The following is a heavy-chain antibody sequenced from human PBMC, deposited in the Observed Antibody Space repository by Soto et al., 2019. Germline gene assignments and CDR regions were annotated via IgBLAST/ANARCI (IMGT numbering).Heavy chain of an antibody. J-gene: IGHJ6*01. D-gene: IGHD3-10*01. Sequence: EVQLVESGGGLVQPGGSLKLSCAASGFTFSLYSMSWVRQAPGKGLEWVSYISRSSTGIHYADSVKGRFTISRDDVTNSLHLQMNSLRDGDTAVYYCARAVTWGLDVWGQGATVSISS. V-gene: IGHV3-48*02. CDR2: ISRSSTGI. CDR1: GFTFSLYS. CDR3: ARAVTWGLDV.